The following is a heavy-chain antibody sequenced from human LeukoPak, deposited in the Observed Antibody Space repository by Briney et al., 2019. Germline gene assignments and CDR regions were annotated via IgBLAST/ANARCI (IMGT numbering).Heavy chain of an antibody. D-gene: IGHD1-26*01. CDR1: GGSMRSDC. CDR3: ARWEESLHAFEI. Sequence: SETLSLTCTFPGGSMRSDCCNWIRQPPGKGLEWIGFLCHSGVTQYFPSLMSRVTMSLDTSKNQFSLSLNAVTDTDTAVYYCARWEESLHAFEIWGQGTEVAV. J-gene: IGHJ3*02. V-gene: IGHV4-4*09. CDR2: LCHSGVT.